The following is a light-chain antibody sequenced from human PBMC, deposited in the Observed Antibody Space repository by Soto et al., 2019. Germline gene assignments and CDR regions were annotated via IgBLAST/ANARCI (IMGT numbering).Light chain of an antibody. V-gene: IGLV2-23*01. J-gene: IGLJ3*02. CDR1: SSDVGSSNL. Sequence: QSALTQPASVSASPGQSITISCTGTSSDVGSSNLVSWYQQHPGKAPKRMIYEGSKRPSGVSDRFSGSKTGNTASLTISGLQAEDEGDYYCCSYAGSSTWVFGGGTKLTVL. CDR3: CSYAGSSTWV. CDR2: EGS.